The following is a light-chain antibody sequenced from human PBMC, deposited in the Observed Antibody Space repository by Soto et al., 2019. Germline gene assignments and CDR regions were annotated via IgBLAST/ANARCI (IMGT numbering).Light chain of an antibody. J-gene: IGKJ1*01. V-gene: IGKV3-11*01. CDR1: QSVSSN. CDR3: QQRGNRPPWT. Sequence: EVGLTQSPATLSVSPGERATLSCRATQSVSSNLAWYQQKPGQAPRLLIYGAFIRATGIPTRFSGSGSGTDFTLTISSLEPEDFAVYYCQQRGNRPPWTFGQGTKVDIK. CDR2: GAF.